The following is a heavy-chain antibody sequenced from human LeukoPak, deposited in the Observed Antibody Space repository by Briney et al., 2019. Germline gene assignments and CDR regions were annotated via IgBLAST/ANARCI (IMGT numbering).Heavy chain of an antibody. Sequence: GGSLRLSCAASGFTFSSYAMSWVRQAPGKGLEWVSAISGSGGSTYYADSVRGRFTISRDNSKNSLHLQMNSLRAEDTAVYYCARGLLQYVDWLLPSFDYWGQGTLVTVSS. CDR1: GFTFSSYA. V-gene: IGHV3-23*01. CDR2: ISGSGGST. D-gene: IGHD3-9*01. CDR3: ARGLLQYVDWLLPSFDY. J-gene: IGHJ4*02.